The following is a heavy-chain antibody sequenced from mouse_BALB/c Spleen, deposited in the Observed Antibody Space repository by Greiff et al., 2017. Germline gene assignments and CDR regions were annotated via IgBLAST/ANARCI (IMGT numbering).Heavy chain of an antibody. D-gene: IGHD1-1*01. V-gene: IGHV2-2*02. CDR2: IWSGGST. CDR3: ARNYYYGGSYAMDY. CDR1: GFSLTSYG. J-gene: IGHJ4*01. Sequence: VQLQESGPGLVQPSQTLSITCTVSGFSLTSYGVHWVRQSPGKGLEWLGVIWSGGSTDYNAAFISRLSISKDNSKSQVFFKMNNLQANDTAIYYCARNYYYGGSYAMDYWGQGTSVTVSA.